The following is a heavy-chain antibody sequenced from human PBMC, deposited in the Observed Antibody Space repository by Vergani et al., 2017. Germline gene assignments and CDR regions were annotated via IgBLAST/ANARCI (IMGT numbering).Heavy chain of an antibody. D-gene: IGHD6-19*01. J-gene: IGHJ3*02. V-gene: IGHV1-18*01. CDR1: GYTFTSYG. CDR3: AREMGAGYSSGWYFVSADAFDI. Sequence: QVQLVQSGAEVKKPGASVKVSCKASGYTFTSYGLSWVRHAPGQGLEWMGWISAYNGNTNYAQKLQGRVTMTTDTSTSTAYMELRSLRSDDTAVYYCAREMGAGYSSGWYFVSADAFDIWGQGTMVTVSS. CDR2: ISAYNGNT.